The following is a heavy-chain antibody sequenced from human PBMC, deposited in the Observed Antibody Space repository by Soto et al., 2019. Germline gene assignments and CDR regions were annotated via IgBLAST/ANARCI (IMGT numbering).Heavy chain of an antibody. CDR3: TIYDYIWGSYRYRWAY. D-gene: IGHD3-16*02. Sequence: EVQLVESGGGLVKPGGSLRLSCAASGFTFSDSWMSWVRQVPGKGLEWVARILSQADGGTTDYAAPVKGKFTISRDDSXXXXXXXXXXXXXXXXXVYYCTIYDYIWGSYRYRWAYWGQGTLVTVSS. J-gene: IGHJ4*02. CDR1: GFTFSDSW. CDR2: ILSQADGGTT. V-gene: IGHV3-15*01.